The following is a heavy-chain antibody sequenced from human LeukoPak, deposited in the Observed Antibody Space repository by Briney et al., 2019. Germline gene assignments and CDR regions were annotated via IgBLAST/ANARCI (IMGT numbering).Heavy chain of an antibody. J-gene: IGHJ6*03. D-gene: IGHD2-2*01. CDR3: ARGHCSSTSCYGYYYYYMDV. CDR1: GYTFTGYY. Sequence: ASVKVSCKASGYTFTGYYMQWVRQAPGQGLEWMGWINPNSGGTNYAQKFQGRVTITADKSTSTAYMELSSLRSEDTAVYYCARGHCSSTSCYGYYYYYMDVWGKGTTVTVSS. V-gene: IGHV1-2*02. CDR2: INPNSGGT.